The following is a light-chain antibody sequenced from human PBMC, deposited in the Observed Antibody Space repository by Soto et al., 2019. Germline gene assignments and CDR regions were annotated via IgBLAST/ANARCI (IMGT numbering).Light chain of an antibody. Sequence: QSALTQPASVSGSLGQSITISCTGSRSGVGGYNYVSWYQHHPGKAPKLVMYDVSYRPSGVSDRFSGSRSANTAAPTISGVQAEDDADDYYGSDSSTTTLLVLFGGGTKLTVL. CDR2: DVS. CDR3: GSDSSTTTLLVL. V-gene: IGLV2-14*03. J-gene: IGLJ2*01. CDR1: RSGVGGYNY.